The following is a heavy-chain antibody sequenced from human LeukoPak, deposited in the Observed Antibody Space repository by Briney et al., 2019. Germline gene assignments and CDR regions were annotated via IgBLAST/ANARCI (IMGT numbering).Heavy chain of an antibody. V-gene: IGHV3-21*01. CDR2: ISSSSSYI. CDR3: ARDRGNYDFWSGYPYYFDY. Sequence: PGGSLRLSCAASGFTFSSYSMNWVRQAPGKGLEWVSSISSSSSYIYYADSVKGRFTISRDNAKNSLYLQMNSLRAEDTAVYYCARDRGNYDFWSGYPYYFDYWGQGTLVTVSS. CDR1: GFTFSSYS. J-gene: IGHJ4*02. D-gene: IGHD3-3*01.